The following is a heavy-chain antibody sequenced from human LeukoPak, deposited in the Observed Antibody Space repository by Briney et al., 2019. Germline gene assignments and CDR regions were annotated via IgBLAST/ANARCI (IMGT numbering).Heavy chain of an antibody. J-gene: IGHJ4*02. V-gene: IGHV4-59*08. CDR2: IHYSGYT. CDR1: GGSISSYY. Sequence: SETLSLTCTVSGGSISSYYWSWIRLPPGKRLDWIGFIHYSGYTNYNPSLKSRVTISVDTSKNQVSLKVSSVTAAVTAVYYCARGNAYYYYWGQGTLATVSS. CDR3: ARGNAYYYY.